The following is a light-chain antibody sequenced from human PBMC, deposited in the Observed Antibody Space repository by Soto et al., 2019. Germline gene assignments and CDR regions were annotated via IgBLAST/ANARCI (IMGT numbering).Light chain of an antibody. Sequence: VLTQSPATLSLSPGERATLSCRASLNVNSYLAWYQQKPGQAPRLVIYDASNRAPGIPARFSGSGSGTDFTLTISSLEPEDFAVYYCQQYDTSPTFGQGTKLEIK. CDR2: DAS. V-gene: IGKV3-11*01. CDR3: QQYDTSPT. CDR1: LNVNSY. J-gene: IGKJ2*01.